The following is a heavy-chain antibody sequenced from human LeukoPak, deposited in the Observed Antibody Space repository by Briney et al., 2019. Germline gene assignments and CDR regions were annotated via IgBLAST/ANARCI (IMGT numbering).Heavy chain of an antibody. CDR2: ISYDGSNK. CDR3: ARDGLST. CDR1: GFTFSSYA. J-gene: IGHJ4*02. D-gene: IGHD4/OR15-4a*01. V-gene: IGHV3-30-3*01. Sequence: PGGSLRLSCAASGFTFSSYAMHWVRQAPGKGLEWVAVISYDGSNKYYADSVKGRFTISRDNSKNTLYLQMNSLRAEDTAVYYCARDGLSTWGQGTLVTVSS.